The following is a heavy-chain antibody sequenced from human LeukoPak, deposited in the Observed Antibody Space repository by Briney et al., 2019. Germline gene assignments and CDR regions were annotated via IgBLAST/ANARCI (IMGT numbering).Heavy chain of an antibody. V-gene: IGHV4-61*02. Sequence: SETLSLTCRVSDDSIDSVSYYWHWIRQAAGKGLEWIGRIHSSGTSNSNPSLKSRVTISVDTSKNQFSLKLSSVTAADTAVYYCARARRYAPFDYWGQGTLVTVSS. CDR2: IHSSGTS. D-gene: IGHD2-2*01. CDR1: DDSIDSVSYY. CDR3: ARARRYAPFDY. J-gene: IGHJ4*02.